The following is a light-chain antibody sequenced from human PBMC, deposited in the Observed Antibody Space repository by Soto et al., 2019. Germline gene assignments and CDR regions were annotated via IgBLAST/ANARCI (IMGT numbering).Light chain of an antibody. CDR1: QGISTY. CDR3: QKYHSAPWT. CDR2: AAS. J-gene: IGKJ1*01. Sequence: DIPMTQSPSSLSASVGDRVTLTCRASQGISTYLAWYQQRPGKVPTLLIYAASTLQSGVPSRFSGSGSGTDFTLTISSLQPEEVATYYCQKYHSAPWTFGQGTKVEIK. V-gene: IGKV1-27*01.